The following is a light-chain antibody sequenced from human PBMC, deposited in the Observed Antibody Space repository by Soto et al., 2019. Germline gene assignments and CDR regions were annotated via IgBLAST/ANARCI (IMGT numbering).Light chain of an antibody. V-gene: IGLV1-40*01. CDR1: TSNLGAGYD. Sequence: QSVLTQPPSVSGAPGQRVTLSCTGNTSNLGAGYDVHWYQQLPGAAPKLVIFGNRNRPSGVPERFSGSKSGTSASLAITGLQAEDEADYYCQACDYTLTASVFGGGTQLTVL. CDR3: QACDYTLTASV. J-gene: IGLJ3*02. CDR2: GNR.